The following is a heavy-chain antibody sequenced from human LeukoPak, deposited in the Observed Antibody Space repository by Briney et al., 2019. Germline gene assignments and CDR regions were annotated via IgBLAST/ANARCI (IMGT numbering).Heavy chain of an antibody. CDR1: GYTFTGYY. CDR3: ARGGYCSSTSCYRGCCYYYMDV. Sequence: ASVKVSCKASGYTFTGYYMHWVRQAPGQGLEWMGWISPNSGGTNYAQKFQGRVTMTRDTSISTAYMELSRLRFDDTAVYYCARGGYCSSTSCYRGCCYYYMDVWGKGTTVTVSS. CDR2: ISPNSGGT. V-gene: IGHV1-2*02. D-gene: IGHD2-2*02. J-gene: IGHJ6*03.